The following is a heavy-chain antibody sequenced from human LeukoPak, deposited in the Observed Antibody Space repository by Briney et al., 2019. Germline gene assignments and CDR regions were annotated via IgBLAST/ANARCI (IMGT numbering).Heavy chain of an antibody. D-gene: IGHD1-7*01. CDR1: GYTFTGYY. CDR3: ARVVGITGTTYYYYGMDV. V-gene: IGHV1-2*02. J-gene: IGHJ6*02. Sequence: ASVKVSCKASGYTFTGYYMHWVRQAPGQGLEWMGWINPNSGDTNYAQKFQGRVTMTRDTSISTAYMELSRLRSDDTAVYYCARVVGITGTTYYYYGMDVWGQGTTITVSS. CDR2: INPNSGDT.